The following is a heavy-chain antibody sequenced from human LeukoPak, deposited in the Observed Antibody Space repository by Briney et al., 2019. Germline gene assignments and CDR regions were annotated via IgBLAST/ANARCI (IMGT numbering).Heavy chain of an antibody. V-gene: IGHV3-33*03. J-gene: IGHJ6*03. D-gene: IGHD2/OR15-2a*01. Sequence: GRSLRLSCAASGFSFSFYGMHWVRQAPGKGLEWVALIWHDGNEKYYADSVKGRFTISRDNSKNTLFLLLNSLRAEDTAVYYCAKDNHRHVGVDDENIGDDYYYMDVWGKGTTVTVSS. CDR2: IWHDGNEK. CDR3: AKDNHRHVGVDDENIGDDYYYMDV. CDR1: GFSFSFYG.